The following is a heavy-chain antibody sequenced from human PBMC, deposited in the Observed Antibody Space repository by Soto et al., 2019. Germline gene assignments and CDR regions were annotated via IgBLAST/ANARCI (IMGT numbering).Heavy chain of an antibody. Sequence: QVQLQESGPGLVKPSQTLPLTCTVSGGSISSGGYYWSWIRQHPGKGLEWIGYIYYSGSTYYNPSLKSRVTISVDTSKNQFSLKLSSVTAVDTAVYYCAREPYNDILTGYSADIFSYFDYWGQGTLVTVSS. D-gene: IGHD3-9*01. V-gene: IGHV4-31*03. CDR3: AREPYNDILTGYSADIFSYFDY. CDR2: IYYSGST. CDR1: GGSISSGGYY. J-gene: IGHJ4*02.